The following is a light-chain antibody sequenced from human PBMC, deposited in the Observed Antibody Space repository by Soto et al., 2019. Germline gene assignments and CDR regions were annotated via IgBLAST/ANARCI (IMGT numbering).Light chain of an antibody. CDR2: DVS. V-gene: IGKV3-11*01. CDR1: QSVRNY. J-gene: IGKJ4*01. CDR3: QQRSNWPLT. Sequence: EIVLTQSPATLSLSPGERATLSCRASQSVRNYLAWYQQRPGQAPRLLIYDVSNRATGIPARFSGSGSGTDFTLTISSLEPEDFAVYYCQQRSNWPLTFGGGTKVEIK.